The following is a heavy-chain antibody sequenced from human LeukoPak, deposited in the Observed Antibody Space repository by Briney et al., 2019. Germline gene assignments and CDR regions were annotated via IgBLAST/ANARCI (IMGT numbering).Heavy chain of an antibody. Sequence: GGSLRLSCAASGFTFSNYWMSWVRQAPGKGLEWVANIKEDGSEKFHVGSVRGRFTISRDNAKNSLYLQMNSLRAEDTAVYYCARGSLGSFDYWGQGTLVTVSS. CDR2: IKEDGSEK. CDR1: GFTFSNYW. CDR3: ARGSLGSFDY. D-gene: IGHD2-15*01. V-gene: IGHV3-7*01. J-gene: IGHJ4*02.